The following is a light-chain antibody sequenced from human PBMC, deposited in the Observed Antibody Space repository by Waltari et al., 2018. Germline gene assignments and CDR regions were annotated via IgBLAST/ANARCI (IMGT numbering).Light chain of an antibody. J-gene: IGKJ1*01. CDR3: MQATNWPLT. Sequence: EVVMTRSPLPLPVSLGQPASTSCRSIQSLVHTDGHTYLNWFQQRPGQSPRRLIYKVSNRDSGVPDRFSGSGSGTAFTLKISRVEAEDVGIYYCMQATNWPLTFGQGTKVEIQ. V-gene: IGKV2-30*02. CDR2: KVS. CDR1: QSLVHTDGHTY.